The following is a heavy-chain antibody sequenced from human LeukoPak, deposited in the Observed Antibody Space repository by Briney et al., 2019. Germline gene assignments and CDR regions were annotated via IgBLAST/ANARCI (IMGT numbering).Heavy chain of an antibody. CDR3: ARGDPHADL. V-gene: IGHV3-48*03. J-gene: IGHJ5*02. Sequence: TGGSLRFSCAASGFDLSTYEMNWVRQAPGKGLEWIADITISGHTKNYADSVKGRFTISRDNARTSLYLQMNSLRVEDTGVYYCARGDPHADLWGQGTLVTVSS. CDR2: ITISGHTK. CDR1: GFDLSTYE.